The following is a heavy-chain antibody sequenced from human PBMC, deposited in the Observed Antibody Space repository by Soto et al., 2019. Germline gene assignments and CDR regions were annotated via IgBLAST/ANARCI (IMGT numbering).Heavy chain of an antibody. V-gene: IGHV1-18*01. D-gene: IGHD5-18*01. CDR2: ISGYNGQT. Sequence: QIPLVQSGPEVTKPGASVKVSCQGTGYTFSAYGVSWVRQAPGQGLEWMGWISGYNGQTNYAQKFRGRVTFTTDTSTSTAYMVVRSLRSDDTAVYYCARDGRKQLWVEGLNAMDVWGQGTTVTVSS. J-gene: IGHJ6*02. CDR3: ARDGRKQLWVEGLNAMDV. CDR1: GYTFSAYG.